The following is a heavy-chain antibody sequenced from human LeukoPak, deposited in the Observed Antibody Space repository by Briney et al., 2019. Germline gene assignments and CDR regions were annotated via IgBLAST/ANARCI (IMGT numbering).Heavy chain of an antibody. J-gene: IGHJ2*01. Sequence: SQTLSLTCAISGDSVSSNSVTWNWIRQSPSRGLEWLGRTYYRSKWYNDYAVSVKSRITINPDTSKNQFSRQLNSVTPEDTAVYYCTRAGSYGYYWYFDLWGRGTLVTVSS. D-gene: IGHD5-18*01. V-gene: IGHV6-1*01. CDR3: TRAGSYGYYWYFDL. CDR2: TYYRSKWYN. CDR1: GDSVSSNSVT.